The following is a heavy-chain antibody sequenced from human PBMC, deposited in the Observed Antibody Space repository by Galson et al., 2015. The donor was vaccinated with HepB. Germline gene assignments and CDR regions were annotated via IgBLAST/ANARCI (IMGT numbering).Heavy chain of an antibody. Sequence: QSGAEVKKPGESLKISCKGSGYSFTSYWIGWVRQMPGKGLEWMGIIYPGDSDTRYSPSFQGQVTISADKSISTAYLQWSSLKASDTAMYYCARRGVAARLPYYYYGMDVWGQGTTVTVSS. CDR3: ARRGVAARLPYYYYGMDV. D-gene: IGHD6-6*01. CDR1: GYSFTSYW. V-gene: IGHV5-51*01. J-gene: IGHJ6*02. CDR2: IYPGDSDT.